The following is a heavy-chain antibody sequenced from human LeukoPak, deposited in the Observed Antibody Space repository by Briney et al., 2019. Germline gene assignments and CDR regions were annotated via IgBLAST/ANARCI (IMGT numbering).Heavy chain of an antibody. J-gene: IGHJ3*02. D-gene: IGHD1-26*01. V-gene: IGHV1-2*02. Sequence: GASVKVSCKASGYTFTGYYMHWVRQAPGQGLEWMGWINPNSGGTNYAQKFHGRVTMTRDTSISTAYMELSRLRSDDTAVYYCARVEYSGSSDAFDIWGQGTMVTVSS. CDR1: GYTFTGYY. CDR2: INPNSGGT. CDR3: ARVEYSGSSDAFDI.